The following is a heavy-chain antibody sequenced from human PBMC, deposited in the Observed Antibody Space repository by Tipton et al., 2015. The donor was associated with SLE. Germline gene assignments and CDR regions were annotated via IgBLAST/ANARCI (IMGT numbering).Heavy chain of an antibody. Sequence: TLSLTCTVSGGSISSGSYYWSWIRQPAGKGLEWIGRIFASDRTNYNPSLKSRATISVDTSKNQFSLKVTSVTAADTAVYYCARGGQLADFDYWGQGTLVTVSS. CDR3: ARGGQLADFDY. CDR1: GGSISSGSYY. CDR2: IFASDRT. D-gene: IGHD6-13*01. J-gene: IGHJ4*02. V-gene: IGHV4-61*02.